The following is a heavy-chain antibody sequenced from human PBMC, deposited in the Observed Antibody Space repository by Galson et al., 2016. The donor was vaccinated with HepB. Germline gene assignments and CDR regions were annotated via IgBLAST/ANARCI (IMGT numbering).Heavy chain of an antibody. Sequence: SVKVACKASGYTFITYGISWFRQAPGQGLEWMGWVSAKKPDTTYAQKFKGRVTMTTDTSTTTAYMELTRLTSDDPAVYYCARDWEPETLEISDIWSQGTLVTVSS. D-gene: IGHD1-26*01. CDR3: ARDWEPETLEISDI. J-gene: IGHJ4*02. CDR2: VSAKKPDT. CDR1: GYTFITYG. V-gene: IGHV1-18*01.